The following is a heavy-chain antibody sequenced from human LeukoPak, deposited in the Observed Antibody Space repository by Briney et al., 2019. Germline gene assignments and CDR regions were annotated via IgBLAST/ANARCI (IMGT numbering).Heavy chain of an antibody. CDR2: IHASGTT. V-gene: IGHV4-61*02. D-gene: IGHD3-9*01. CDR1: GGSISGTTYY. CDR3: ARDFDSPLAFDI. Sequence: SSQTLSLTCTVSGGSISGTTYYWSWIRQPGGKGLEWIGRIHASGTTNYNPSLKSRITISVDTSKNQFSLKLSSVTAADTAVYYCARDFDSPLAFDIWGQGTMVTVSS. J-gene: IGHJ3*02.